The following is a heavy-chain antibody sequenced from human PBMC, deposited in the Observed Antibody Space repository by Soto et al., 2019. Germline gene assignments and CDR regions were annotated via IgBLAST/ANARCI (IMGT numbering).Heavy chain of an antibody. CDR1: GFTFSSYS. J-gene: IGHJ5*02. D-gene: IGHD2-15*01. CDR2: ISSSSSYI. CDR3: ARGHLGYCSGGSCYDWFDP. Sequence: GGSQRLSCAASGFTFSSYSMNWVRQAPGKGLEWVSSISSSSSYIYYADSVKGRFTISRDNAKNSLYLQMNSLRAEDTAVYYCARGHLGYCSGGSCYDWFDPWGQGTLVTVSS. V-gene: IGHV3-21*01.